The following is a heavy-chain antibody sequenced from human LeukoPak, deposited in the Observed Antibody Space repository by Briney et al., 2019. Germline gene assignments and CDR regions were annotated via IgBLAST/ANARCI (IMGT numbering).Heavy chain of an antibody. V-gene: IGHV1-69*13. J-gene: IGHJ1*01. Sequence: SVKVSCKASGGTFSSYAINWVRQAPGQGLEWMGGITPMFGTAKYAQKFQGRVTITADESTSTAYMELSSLRSEDTAVYYCARDSSEFRSLISHWGQGTLVTVSS. CDR1: GGTFSSYA. CDR2: ITPMFGTA. CDR3: ARDSSEFRSLISH. D-gene: IGHD1-14*01.